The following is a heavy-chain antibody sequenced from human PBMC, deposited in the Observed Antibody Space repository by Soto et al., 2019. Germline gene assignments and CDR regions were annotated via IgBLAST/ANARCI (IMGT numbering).Heavy chain of an antibody. CDR3: AGGGGVVPAAILNYYYGMDV. CDR2: IIPIFGTA. J-gene: IGHJ6*02. V-gene: IGHV1-69*06. D-gene: IGHD2-2*02. Sequence: GASVKVSCKASGGTFSSYAISWVRQAPGQGLEWMGGIIPIFGTANYAQKFQGRVTITADKSTSTAYMELSSLRSEDTAVYYCAGGGGVVPAAILNYYYGMDVWGQGNTVTV. CDR1: GGTFSSYA.